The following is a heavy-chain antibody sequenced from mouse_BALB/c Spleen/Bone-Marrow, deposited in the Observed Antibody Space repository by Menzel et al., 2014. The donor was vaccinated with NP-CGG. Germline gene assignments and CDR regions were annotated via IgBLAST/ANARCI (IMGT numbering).Heavy chain of an antibody. CDR2: ISSGSSTI. CDR3: ARSRLRGYYFDY. V-gene: IGHV5-17*02. CDR1: GFTFSSFG. Sequence: DVKLVESGGGLVQPGGSRKLSCAASGFTFSSFGMHWVRQASEKGLEWVAYISSGSSTIYYADTLKGRFTISRDNPKNTLFLQMTGLRSEDTAMYYCARSRLRGYYFDYWGQGTTLTVSS. D-gene: IGHD3-2*02. J-gene: IGHJ2*01.